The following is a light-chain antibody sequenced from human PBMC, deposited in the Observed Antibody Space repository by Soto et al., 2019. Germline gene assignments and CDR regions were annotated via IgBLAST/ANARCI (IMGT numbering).Light chain of an antibody. V-gene: IGKV3-15*01. CDR1: QSVSSN. CDR2: GAS. J-gene: IGKJ2*01. Sequence: EIVMTQSPATLSVSPGERATLSCRASQSVSSNLAWYQQKPGQAPRLLIYGASTRATGIPTRFSGSGSGTECTLTISSLQSEDFAVYYCQQDNKWPPYTFGQGTKLDIK. CDR3: QQDNKWPPYT.